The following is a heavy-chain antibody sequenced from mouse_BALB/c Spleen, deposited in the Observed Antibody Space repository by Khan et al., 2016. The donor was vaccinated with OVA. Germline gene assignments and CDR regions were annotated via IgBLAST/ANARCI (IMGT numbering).Heavy chain of an antibody. V-gene: IGHV1-87*01. CDR3: VRGGITTGYFDY. CDR2: IYPGDGNT. Sequence: QVQLKQSGTELARPGASVKLSCKASGYTFTSYWMQWVKQRPGQGLEWIGAIYPGDGNTRYTQKFKGKATLTADKSSSTAYMQHSSLASEDSAVYFCVRGGITTGYFDYWGQGTTLTVSS. J-gene: IGHJ2*01. D-gene: IGHD1-1*01. CDR1: GYTFTSYW.